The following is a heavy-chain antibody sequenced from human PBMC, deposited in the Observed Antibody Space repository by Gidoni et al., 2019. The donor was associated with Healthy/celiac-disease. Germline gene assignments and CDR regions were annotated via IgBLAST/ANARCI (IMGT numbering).Heavy chain of an antibody. CDR1: GFTFSNAW. Sequence: EVQLVESGGGLVKPGGSLRLSCAASGFTFSNAWMSWVRQAPGKGLGWVGRIKSKTDGGTTDYAAPVKGRFTISRDDSKNTLYLQMNSLKTEDTAVYYCTTDASQLEPWGYWGQGTLVTVSS. CDR3: TTDASQLEPWGY. V-gene: IGHV3-15*01. D-gene: IGHD1-1*01. CDR2: IKSKTDGGTT. J-gene: IGHJ4*02.